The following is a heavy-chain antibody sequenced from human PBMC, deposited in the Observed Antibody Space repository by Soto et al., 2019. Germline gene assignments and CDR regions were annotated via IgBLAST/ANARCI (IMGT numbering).Heavy chain of an antibody. Sequence: SETLSLTCTVSGGSISSYYWNWIRQFPGKGLEWIGYISYSGTTNYNPSLKSRVTMSVDTSHKQISLNLTSVTAADTAVYYCPRSTPSGPLYYLVDPCPEGTLVIFTS. J-gene: IGHJ5*02. CDR2: ISYSGTT. V-gene: IGHV4-59*01. CDR3: PRSTPSGPLYYLVDP. D-gene: IGHD2-8*01. CDR1: GGSISSYY.